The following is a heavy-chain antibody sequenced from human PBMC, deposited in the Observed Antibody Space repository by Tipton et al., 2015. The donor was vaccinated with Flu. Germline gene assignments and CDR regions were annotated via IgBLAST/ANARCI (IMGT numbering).Heavy chain of an antibody. CDR2: VYYDGST. CDR1: GVSVSSNY. D-gene: IGHD4-11*01. V-gene: IGHV4-59*08. J-gene: IGHJ6*03. Sequence: TLSLTCTVSGVSVSSNYRWSWIRQSPGNGLQWIGNVYYDGSTNYNASLKSRVTISVDMSKKQFSLNLRSVTATDTAVYYCARLHSFYFYMDVWGKGTTVTVSS. CDR3: ARLHSFYFYMDV.